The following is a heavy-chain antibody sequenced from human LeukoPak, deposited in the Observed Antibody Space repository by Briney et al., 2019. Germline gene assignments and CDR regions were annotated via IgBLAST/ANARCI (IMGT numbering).Heavy chain of an antibody. J-gene: IGHJ4*02. V-gene: IGHV3-15*07. CDR3: TTESSGSLPY. CDR1: GFSFSDTY. CDR2: IKNKADRGEI. D-gene: IGHD1-26*01. Sequence: GGSLRLSCAASGFSFSDTYINWVRQIPGTGREWVGLIKNKADRGEIEYAAPVKDRFTISRDDSKNTVYLQMSSLKTEDTAVYYCTTESSGSLPYWGQGTLVTVSS.